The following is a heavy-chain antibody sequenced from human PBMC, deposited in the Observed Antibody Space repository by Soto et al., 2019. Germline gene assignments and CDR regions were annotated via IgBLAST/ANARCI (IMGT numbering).Heavy chain of an antibody. V-gene: IGHV5-10-1*01. D-gene: IGHD6-13*01. CDR3: ARRRSSTLYYYYYYGMDV. J-gene: IGHJ6*02. Sequence: GESLKISCKGSGYSFTSYWIGWVRQMPGKGLEWMGRIDPSDSYTNYSPSFQGHVTISADKSISTAYLQWSSLKASDTAMYYCARRRSSTLYYYYYYGMDVWGQGTTVTVSS. CDR1: GYSFTSYW. CDR2: IDPSDSYT.